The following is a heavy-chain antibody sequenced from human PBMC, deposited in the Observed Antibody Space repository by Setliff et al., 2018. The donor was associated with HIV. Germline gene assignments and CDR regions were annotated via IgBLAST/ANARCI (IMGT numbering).Heavy chain of an antibody. V-gene: IGHV4-39*01. Sequence: LSLTCTVSGGSISRSSYYWGWIRQPPGKGLEWIGSIYYSGSTYCNPSLKSRVIISIDMSKNQFSLKLSSVTAADTAVYYCATHVGDRGSYYYYYMDVWGKGTTVTVSS. D-gene: IGHD2-15*01. CDR1: GGSISRSSYY. CDR3: ATHVGDRGSYYYYYMDV. J-gene: IGHJ6*03. CDR2: IYYSGST.